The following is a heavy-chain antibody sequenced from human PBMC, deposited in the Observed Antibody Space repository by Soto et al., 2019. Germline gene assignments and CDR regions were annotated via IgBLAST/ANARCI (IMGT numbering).Heavy chain of an antibody. Sequence: QVQLVESGGGVVQPGRSLRLSCAASEFTFSDYAMHWVRQAPGKGLEWVAVISDDGDKVFYADSMKDRLTISRDNSKSTLFLQLTSLGAEYTALYYCARAHYHDSSGPNGHAFDIWGQGTLVTVSS. D-gene: IGHD3-22*01. V-gene: IGHV3-30-3*01. J-gene: IGHJ3*02. CDR3: ARAHYHDSSGPNGHAFDI. CDR1: EFTFSDYA. CDR2: ISDDGDKV.